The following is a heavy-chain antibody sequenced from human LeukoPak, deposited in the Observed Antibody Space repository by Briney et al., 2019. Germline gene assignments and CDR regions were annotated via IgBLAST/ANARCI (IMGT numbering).Heavy chain of an antibody. CDR1: GFTFTTYS. D-gene: IGHD1-7*01. Sequence: PGGSLRLSCAASGFTFTTYSIAWVRQAPGKGLEWVSTVNPGGTLTYYTDSVKGRFTISRDNSRNTVFLQMNSLRVEDTAVYYCAKDRAGTPWADWGQGTLVTVSS. V-gene: IGHV3-23*03. J-gene: IGHJ4*02. CDR2: VNPGGTLT. CDR3: AKDRAGTPWAD.